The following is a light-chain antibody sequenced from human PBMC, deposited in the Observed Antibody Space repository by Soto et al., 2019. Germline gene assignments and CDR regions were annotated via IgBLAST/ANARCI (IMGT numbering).Light chain of an antibody. Sequence: EIVLTQSPGTLSLSPGERATLSCRASQSVSSSYLAWYQQKPGQAPRLLIYGASSRATGIPDRFSGSGSGTDFTLTISRLEPEDFAVYYWQQYASSPQTFGQGTRLEIK. CDR1: QSVSSSY. J-gene: IGKJ5*01. CDR3: QQYASSPQT. CDR2: GAS. V-gene: IGKV3-20*01.